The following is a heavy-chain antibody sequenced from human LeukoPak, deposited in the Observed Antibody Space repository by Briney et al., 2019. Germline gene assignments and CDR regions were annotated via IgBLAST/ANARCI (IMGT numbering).Heavy chain of an antibody. J-gene: IGHJ4*02. Sequence: GGSLRLSCAASGFTFSSYGMHWVSQAPGKGLEWVAVIWYDGSNKYYADSVKGRFTISRDNSKNTLYLQMNSLRAEDTAVYYCARVWFGEYNDYWGQGTLVTVSS. CDR1: GFTFSSYG. D-gene: IGHD3-10*01. CDR2: IWYDGSNK. CDR3: ARVWFGEYNDY. V-gene: IGHV3-33*01.